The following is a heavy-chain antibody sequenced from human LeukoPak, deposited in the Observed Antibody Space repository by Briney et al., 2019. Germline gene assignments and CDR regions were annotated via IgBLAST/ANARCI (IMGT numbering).Heavy chain of an antibody. V-gene: IGHV4-4*09. D-gene: IGHD2-2*02. CDR3: AGAAAILGFDP. Sequence: SETLSLTCTVSGGPISSYYWSWIRQPPGKGLEWIGYVYTSGSTNYNPSLESRVTISVDTSKNQFSLKLSSVTAADTAVYYCAGAAAILGFDPWGQGNLVTVSS. CDR1: GGPISSYY. CDR2: VYTSGST. J-gene: IGHJ5*02.